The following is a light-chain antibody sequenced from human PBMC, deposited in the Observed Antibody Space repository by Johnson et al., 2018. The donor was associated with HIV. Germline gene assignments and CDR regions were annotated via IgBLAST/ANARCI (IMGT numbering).Light chain of an antibody. CDR2: DNN. Sequence: QSVLTQPPSVSAAAGQKVTISCSGSSSNIGNNYVAWYQQVPGTAPKLLIYDNNRRPSGVHDRFSGSKSGTSATLGIPGLQTGDEVDYYCGTWVGGCGVFGPGTKLTVL. CDR3: GTWVGGCGV. CDR1: SSNIGNNY. V-gene: IGLV1-51*01. J-gene: IGLJ1*01.